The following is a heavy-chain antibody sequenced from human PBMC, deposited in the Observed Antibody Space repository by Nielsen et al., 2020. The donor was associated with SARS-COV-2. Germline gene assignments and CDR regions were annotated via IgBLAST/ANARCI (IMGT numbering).Heavy chain of an antibody. CDR3: ARDFKGYCSSSSCLDAFDI. CDR2: ISGSSRYI. D-gene: IGHD2-2*01. V-gene: IGHV3-21*01. J-gene: IGHJ3*02. Sequence: GESLKISCAASGFIFSDYKMNWVRQAPGKGLEWVSCISGSSRYIYYADSVKGRFTISRDNAKNSLYSQMNSLRAEDTAVYYCARDFKGYCSSSSCLDAFDIWGQGTMVTVSS. CDR1: GFIFSDYK.